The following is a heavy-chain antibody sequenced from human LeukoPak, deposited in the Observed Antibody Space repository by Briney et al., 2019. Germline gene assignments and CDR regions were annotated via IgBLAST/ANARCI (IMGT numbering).Heavy chain of an antibody. Sequence: PSETLSLTCAVYGGSFSGYYWSWIRQPPGKGLEWIGYIYYSGSTNHNPSLKSRVTISVDTSKNQFSLKLSSVTAADTAVYYCARTTYYYDSSGYWGYYFDYWGQGTLVTVSS. D-gene: IGHD3-22*01. CDR2: IYYSGST. V-gene: IGHV4-59*08. J-gene: IGHJ4*02. CDR1: GGSFSGYY. CDR3: ARTTYYYDSSGYWGYYFDY.